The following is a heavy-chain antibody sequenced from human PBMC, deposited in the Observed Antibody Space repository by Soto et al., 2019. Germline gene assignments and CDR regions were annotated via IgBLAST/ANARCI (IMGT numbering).Heavy chain of an antibody. Sequence: SETLSLTCAVYGGSFSGYYWSWFRQPPGKGLEWIGEINHSGSTNYNPSLKSRVTISVDTSKNQFSLKLSSVTAADTAVYYCARSFGVAEAGPFDYWGQGTLVT. CDR3: ARSFGVAEAGPFDY. V-gene: IGHV4-34*01. CDR2: INHSGST. D-gene: IGHD6-13*01. J-gene: IGHJ4*02. CDR1: GGSFSGYY.